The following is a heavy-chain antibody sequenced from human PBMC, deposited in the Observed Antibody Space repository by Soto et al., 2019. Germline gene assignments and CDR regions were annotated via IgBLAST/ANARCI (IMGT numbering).Heavy chain of an antibody. J-gene: IGHJ6*01. V-gene: IGHV3-11*01. D-gene: IGHD3-22*01. CDR3: ARDHSDSSGFFGDYYGMDV. CDR1: GFTFSDYY. CDR2: ISSSGNSI. Sequence: QVQLVESGGGLVKPGGSLRLSCAASGFTFSDYYMIWIRQAPGKGLEWVSYISSSGNSIYYADSVKGRFTISRDSAKNSLYLQMNSLRAEDTAVYYCARDHSDSSGFFGDYYGMDVWGQGTTVTVSS.